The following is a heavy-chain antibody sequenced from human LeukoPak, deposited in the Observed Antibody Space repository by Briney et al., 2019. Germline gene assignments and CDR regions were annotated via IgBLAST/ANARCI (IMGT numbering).Heavy chain of an antibody. J-gene: IGHJ4*02. V-gene: IGHV1-2*02. CDR2: INPNSGGT. CDR1: GYTFTGYY. D-gene: IGHD3-3*01. CDR3: ARGTEGITIFGVASRPFDY. Sequence: GASVKVSCKASGYTFTGYYMHWVRQAPGQGLEWMGWINPNSGGTNYAQKFQGRVTMTRDTSISTDYMELSRLRSDDTAVYYCARGTEGITIFGVASRPFDYWGQGTLVTVSS.